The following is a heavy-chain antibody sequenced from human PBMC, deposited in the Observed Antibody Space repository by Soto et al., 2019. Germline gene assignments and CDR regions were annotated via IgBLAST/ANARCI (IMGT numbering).Heavy chain of an antibody. D-gene: IGHD3-9*01. CDR1: GFTFSSYW. CDR2: INSDGSST. Sequence: GGSLRLSCAASGFTFSSYWMHWVRQAPGKGLVWVSRINSDGSSTSYADSVKGRFTISRDNAKNTLYLQMNSLRAEDTAVYYCAKNEGLRYFDYWGQGTLVTVSS. J-gene: IGHJ4*02. CDR3: AKNEGLRYFDY. V-gene: IGHV3-74*01.